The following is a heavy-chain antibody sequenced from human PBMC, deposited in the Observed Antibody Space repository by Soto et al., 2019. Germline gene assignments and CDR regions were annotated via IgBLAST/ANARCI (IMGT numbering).Heavy chain of an antibody. V-gene: IGHV4-34*01. CDR2: INYSGST. D-gene: IGHD1-1*01. CDR3: ATANWSHHYFDP. J-gene: IGHJ5*02. CDR1: GGSFSGYY. Sequence: QVRLQQWGTGLLKSSETLSLTCAVYGGSFSGYYWSWLRQPPGKGLEWIGEINYSGSTNYNPSLKSRVTISVDTSKNQFSLKVTSVTAADTAVYYCATANWSHHYFDPWGQGTLVTVSS.